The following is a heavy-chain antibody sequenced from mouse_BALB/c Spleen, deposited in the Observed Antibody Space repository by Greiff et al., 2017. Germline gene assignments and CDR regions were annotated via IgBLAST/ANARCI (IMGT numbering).Heavy chain of an antibody. V-gene: IGHV5-6-5*01. Sequence: DVQLVESGGGLVKPGGSLKLSCAASGFTFSSYAMSWVRQTPEKRLEWVASISSGGSTYYPDSVKGRFTISRDNARNILYLQMSSLRSEDTAMYYCAKIYYDYDEGSAMDYWGQGTSVTVSS. CDR3: AKIYYDYDEGSAMDY. CDR2: ISSGGST. D-gene: IGHD2-4*01. J-gene: IGHJ4*01. CDR1: GFTFSSYA.